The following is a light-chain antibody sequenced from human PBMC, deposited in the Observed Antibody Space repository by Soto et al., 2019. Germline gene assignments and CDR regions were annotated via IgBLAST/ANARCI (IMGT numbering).Light chain of an antibody. CDR3: QVWGRSSDHEV. J-gene: IGLJ1*01. CDR2: DDR. CDR1: NIGSKS. Sequence: SYALTQPPSVSVAPGQTLRVTCGAKNIGSKSVHWYQQRSGQAPVLVVYDDRDRPSGVPERFSGSNSGNTATLTISRVEDGDGADYHCQVWGRSSDHEVFGTGSKGTVL. V-gene: IGLV3-21*02.